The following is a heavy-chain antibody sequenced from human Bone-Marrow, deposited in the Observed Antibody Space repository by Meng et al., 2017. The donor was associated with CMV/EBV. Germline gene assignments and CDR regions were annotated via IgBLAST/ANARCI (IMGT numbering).Heavy chain of an antibody. J-gene: IGHJ4*02. D-gene: IGHD2-2*01. CDR1: AFTFSSYS. CDR2: ISSSSYI. V-gene: IGHV3-21*01. Sequence: GGSLRLSCAASAFTFSSYSVNWVRQAPEKWLEWDSSISSSSYIYYADSVKGRFTISRDNAKTSLYRQMNSLRAEDTAVYYCGRERVVVVVPAAQDYWGQGNRVTVSS. CDR3: GRERVVVVVPAAQDY.